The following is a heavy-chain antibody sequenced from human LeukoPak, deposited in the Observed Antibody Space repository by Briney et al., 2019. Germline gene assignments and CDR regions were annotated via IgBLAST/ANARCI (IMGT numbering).Heavy chain of an antibody. V-gene: IGHV3-21*01. J-gene: IGHJ6*03. CDR2: ISSSSSYI. D-gene: IGHD6-13*01. CDR3: ARVVSSSWYVRDYYYYYMDV. Sequence: GGSLRLSCAASGFTFSSYEMNWVRQAPGKGLEWVSSISSSSSYIYYADSVKGRFTISRDNAKNSLYLQMNSLRAEDTAVYYCARVVSSSWYVRDYYYYYMDVWGKGTTVTVSS. CDR1: GFTFSSYE.